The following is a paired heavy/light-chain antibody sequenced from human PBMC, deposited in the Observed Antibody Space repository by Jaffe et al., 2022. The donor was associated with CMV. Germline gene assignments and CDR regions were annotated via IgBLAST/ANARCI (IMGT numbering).Light chain of an antibody. Sequence: DIVMTQSPLSLPVTPGEPASISCRSSQSLLHSNGYNYLDWYLQKPGKSPQLLIYLGSNRASGVPDRFSGSGSGTDFTLKISRVEAEDVGVYYCMQALTFGQGTKLEIK. V-gene: IGKV2-28*01. CDR2: LGS. J-gene: IGKJ2*01. CDR3: MQALT. CDR1: QSLLHSNGYNY.
Heavy chain of an antibody. V-gene: IGHV4-59*01. CDR2: IYYSGST. D-gene: IGHD6-13*01. J-gene: IGHJ6*02. Sequence: QVQLQESGPGLVKPSETLSLTCTVSGGSISSYYWSWIRQPPGKGLEWIGYIYYSGSTNYNPSLKSRVTISVDTSKNQFSLKLSSVTAADTAVYYCARFRVGYSSSWTHPHFLALVSDYYGMDVWGQGTTVTVSS. CDR1: GGSISSYY. CDR3: ARFRVGYSSSWTHPHFLALVSDYYGMDV.